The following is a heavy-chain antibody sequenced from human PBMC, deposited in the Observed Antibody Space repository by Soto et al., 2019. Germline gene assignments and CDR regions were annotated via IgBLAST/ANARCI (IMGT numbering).Heavy chain of an antibody. CDR3: AKDSQSVSVSAARVYGMDV. CDR1: GFTFSGYA. V-gene: IGHV3-23*01. J-gene: IGHJ6*02. Sequence: SLRLSCAGSGFTFSGYAMTWVRQAPGKGLEWVSTLSDSGGHTYYADSVKGRFTISRDNPKNTLYLQMNSLRAEDTAVYYCAKDSQSVSVSAARVYGMDVWGQGPTVTVSS. D-gene: IGHD2-2*01. CDR2: LSDSGGHT.